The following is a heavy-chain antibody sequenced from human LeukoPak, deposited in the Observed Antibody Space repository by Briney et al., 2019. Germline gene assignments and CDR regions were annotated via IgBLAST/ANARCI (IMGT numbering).Heavy chain of an antibody. Sequence: GGSLRLSCAASGFTFDDYAMHWVRQAPGKGLEWVSLISWDGGSTYYADSVKGRFTISRDNSKNTLYLQMNSLRAEDTAVYYCAKRRGLELLYYYYMDVWGKGTTVTVSS. V-gene: IGHV3-43D*03. CDR3: AKRRGLELLYYYYMDV. D-gene: IGHD1-7*01. J-gene: IGHJ6*03. CDR1: GFTFDDYA. CDR2: ISWDGGST.